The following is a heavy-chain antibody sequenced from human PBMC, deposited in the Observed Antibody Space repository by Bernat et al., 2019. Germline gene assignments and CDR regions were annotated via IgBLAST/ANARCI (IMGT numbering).Heavy chain of an antibody. Sequence: YWMTWVRQAPGKGPEWVANIKPDGREKYYVDSVKGRFTISRDNAKNALYLEMGSLRAEDTAVYDWGSQTGGTALTFGGQGTLVTVSS. CDR2: IKPDGREK. V-gene: IGHV3-7*03. D-gene: IGHD2/OR15-2a*01. J-gene: IGHJ4*02. CDR3: GSQTGGTALTF. CDR1: YW.